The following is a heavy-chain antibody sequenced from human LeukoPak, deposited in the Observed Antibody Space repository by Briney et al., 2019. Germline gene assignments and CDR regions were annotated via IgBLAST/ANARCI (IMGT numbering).Heavy chain of an antibody. CDR3: ARDQNWFVPRGXYGMDV. D-gene: IGHD3-10*01. CDR1: GFTFSSYS. V-gene: IGHV3-21*01. J-gene: IGHJ6*02. CDR2: ISSSSSYI. Sequence: PGGSLRLSCAASGFTFSSYSMNWVRQAPGKGLEWVSSISSSSSYIYYADSVKGRFTISRDNAKNSLYLQMNSLRAEDTAVYYCARDQNWFVPRGXYGMDVWGQGXTXTXSS.